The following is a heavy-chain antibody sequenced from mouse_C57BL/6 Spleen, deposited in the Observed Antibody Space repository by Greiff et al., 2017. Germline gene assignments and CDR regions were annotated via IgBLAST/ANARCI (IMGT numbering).Heavy chain of an antibody. CDR2: IDPETGGT. V-gene: IGHV1-15*01. J-gene: IGHJ1*03. CDR3: TRSHYYGSSCGYWYFDV. D-gene: IGHD1-1*01. Sequence: QVQLQQSGAELVRPGASVTLSCKASGYTFTDYEMHWVKQTPVHGLEWIGAIDPETGGTAYNQKFKGKAILTADKSSSTAYMELRSLTSEDSAVYYGTRSHYYGSSCGYWYFDVWGTGTTVTVSS. CDR1: GYTFTDYE.